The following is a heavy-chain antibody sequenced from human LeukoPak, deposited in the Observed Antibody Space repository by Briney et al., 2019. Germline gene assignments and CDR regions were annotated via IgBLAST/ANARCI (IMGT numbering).Heavy chain of an antibody. CDR2: ISSSSSYI. Sequence: GGSLRLSCAASGFTFSSYSMNWVRQAPGKGLEWVSSISSSSSYIYYADSVKGRFTISRDNAKNSLYLQMNSLRAEDTAVYYCARGRNYYDSSGYYYYWGQGTLDTVSS. D-gene: IGHD3-22*01. CDR3: ARGRNYYDSSGYYYY. CDR1: GFTFSSYS. J-gene: IGHJ4*02. V-gene: IGHV3-21*01.